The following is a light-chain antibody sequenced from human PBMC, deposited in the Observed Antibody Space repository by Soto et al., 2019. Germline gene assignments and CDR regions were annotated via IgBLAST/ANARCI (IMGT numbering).Light chain of an antibody. J-gene: IGKJ2*01. CDR1: QSVSSIY. Sequence: EIVLTQSPGTLSLSPGERATLSCRASQSVSSIYLAWYQQKPGQAPRLLIYRASSRATGIPDRFSGSGSGTDFTLTISRLAPADFAVYYCQQYGGSPPYTFGQGTKLEIK. CDR3: QQYGGSPPYT. V-gene: IGKV3-20*01. CDR2: RAS.